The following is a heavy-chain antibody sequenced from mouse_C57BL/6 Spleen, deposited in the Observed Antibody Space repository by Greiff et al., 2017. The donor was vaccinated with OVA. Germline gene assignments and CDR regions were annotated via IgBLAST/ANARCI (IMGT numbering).Heavy chain of an antibody. CDR2: IDPSDSYT. D-gene: IGHD3-2*02. CDR3: ARWTAQATDY. CDR1: GYTFTSYW. J-gene: IGHJ2*01. V-gene: IGHV1-69*01. Sequence: QVQLQQPGAELVMPGASVKLSCKASGYTFTSYWMHWVKQRPGQGLEWIGEIDPSDSYTNYNQKFKGKSTLTVDKSSSTAYMQRSSLTSEDSAVYYCARWTAQATDYWGKGTTLTVSS.